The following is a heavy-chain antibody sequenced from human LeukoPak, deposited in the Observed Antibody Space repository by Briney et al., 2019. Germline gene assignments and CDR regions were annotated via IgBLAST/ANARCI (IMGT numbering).Heavy chain of an antibody. CDR1: GFTFRRYD. Sequence: GGSLRLSCVASGFTFRRYDMHWVRQAPGKGLEWVAVIANDGRNEIYADSVKGRFTISRDNSKNTLYLQMNSLRAEDTAVYYCARAAAVSGAFRDNWFDPWGQGTLVTVSS. CDR2: IANDGRNE. D-gene: IGHD6-13*01. CDR3: ARAAAVSGAFRDNWFDP. J-gene: IGHJ5*02. V-gene: IGHV3-30*04.